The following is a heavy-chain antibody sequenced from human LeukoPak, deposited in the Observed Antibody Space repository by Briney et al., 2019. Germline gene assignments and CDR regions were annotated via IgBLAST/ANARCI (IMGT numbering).Heavy chain of an antibody. CDR1: GGSISSYY. CDR2: ISDIGSI. J-gene: IGHJ4*02. CDR3: AGRHPRNTVDF. Sequence: SETLSLTCTVSGGSISSYYWSWIRQPPGKGLEWIAYISDIGSINYNPSLKSRVTISLDTSKSQFSLKLSSVTAADTAVYYCAGRHPRNTVDFWSQGTLVTVSS. D-gene: IGHD2/OR15-2a*01. V-gene: IGHV4-59*08.